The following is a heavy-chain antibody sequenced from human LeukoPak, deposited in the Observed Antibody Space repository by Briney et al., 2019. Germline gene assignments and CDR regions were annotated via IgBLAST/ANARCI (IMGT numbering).Heavy chain of an antibody. CDR1: GYSISSGYY. J-gene: IGHJ4*02. Sequence: PSETLSLTCAVSGYSISSGYYWGWIRQPPGKGLEWIGSIYHSGSTYYNPSLKSRVTISVDTSKNQFSLKLSSVTAADTAVYYCAGHSSGREHWGQGTLVTVSS. V-gene: IGHV4-38-2*01. CDR3: AGHSSGREH. CDR2: IYHSGST. D-gene: IGHD3-22*01.